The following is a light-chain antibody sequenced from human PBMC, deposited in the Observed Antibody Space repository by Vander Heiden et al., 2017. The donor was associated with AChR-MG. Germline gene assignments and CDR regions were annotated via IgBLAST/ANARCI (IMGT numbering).Light chain of an antibody. J-gene: IGLJ2*01. Sequence: QAVLTQPPPVSGAPGQRVTISCTGSSSNIGAGYDVHWYQQLPGTDPKLLIYGNSNRPSGVPDRFSGSKSGTSASLAITGLQAEDEADYYCQSYDSSLSAVVFGGGTKLTVL. CDR3: QSYDSSLSAVV. CDR2: GNS. V-gene: IGLV1-40*01. CDR1: SSNIGAGYD.